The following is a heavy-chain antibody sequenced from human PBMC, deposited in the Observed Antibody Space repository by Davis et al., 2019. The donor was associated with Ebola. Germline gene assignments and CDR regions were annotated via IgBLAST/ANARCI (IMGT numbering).Heavy chain of an antibody. J-gene: IGHJ6*02. CDR2: IIPIFGTA. V-gene: IGHV1-69*06. CDR1: GGTFSSYA. D-gene: IGHD3-3*01. CDR3: ASSLRFLEWGVYGMDV. Sequence: SVKVSCKASGGTFSSYAISWVRQAPGQGLEWMGGIIPIFGTANYAQKFQGRVTITADKSTSTAYMELSSLRSEDTAVYYCASSLRFLEWGVYGMDVWGQGTTVTVSS.